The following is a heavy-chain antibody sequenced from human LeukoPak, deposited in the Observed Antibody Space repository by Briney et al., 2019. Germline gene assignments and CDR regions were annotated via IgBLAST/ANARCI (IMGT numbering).Heavy chain of an antibody. CDR1: GGSFSDYY. V-gene: IGHV4-34*01. D-gene: IGHD6-13*01. J-gene: IGHJ6*03. Sequence: PSETLSLTCAVYGGSFSDYYWSWIRQPPGKGLEWIGEINHSGSTNYNPPLKSRLTISVDTSKNQFSLKLSSVTAADTAMYYCARGREGSSWYLHYLDVWGKGTTVTVSS. CDR3: ARGREGSSWYLHYLDV. CDR2: INHSGST.